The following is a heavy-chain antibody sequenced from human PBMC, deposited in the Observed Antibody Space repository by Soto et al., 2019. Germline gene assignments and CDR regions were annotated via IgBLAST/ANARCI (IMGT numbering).Heavy chain of an antibody. V-gene: IGHV3-7*01. Sequence: EVRLVESGGGLVQPGGSLRLSCVASGFTFTNFWMSWVRQAPGKGLEWVANIKGDGSEKRYVDSVKGRLTISRDNAKNAVYLQMNSLRVEDMALYYCGRDEVRNGVGVWGQGTTVTVSS. CDR3: GRDEVRNGVGV. J-gene: IGHJ6*02. CDR1: GFTFTNFW. CDR2: IKGDGSEK.